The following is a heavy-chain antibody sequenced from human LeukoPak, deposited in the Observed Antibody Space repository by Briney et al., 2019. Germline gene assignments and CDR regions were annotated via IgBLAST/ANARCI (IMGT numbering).Heavy chain of an antibody. V-gene: IGHV1-2*02. CDR2: INPNSGDT. Sequence: GASVKVSCKASGYTFTCYYIHWVRQAPGQGLEWMGWINPNSGDTNYAQKFQGRVTMTRDTSISTGYVELSRLRSDDTADYYCARTTNNLFDPWGQGTLVTVSS. CDR3: ARTTNNLFDP. CDR1: GYTFTCYY. J-gene: IGHJ5*02. D-gene: IGHD4-11*01.